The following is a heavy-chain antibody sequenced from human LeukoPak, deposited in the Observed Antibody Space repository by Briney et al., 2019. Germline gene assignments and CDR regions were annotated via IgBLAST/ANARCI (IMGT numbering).Heavy chain of an antibody. CDR2: IKQDGSEK. J-gene: IGHJ4*02. CDR3: ARAGGEVAGRAKGFDY. V-gene: IGHV3-7*01. Sequence: GGSLRLSCAASGFTFSGYWMSWVRQAPGKGLEWVANIKQDGSEKYYVDSVKGRFTISRDNAKNSLYLQMNSLRAEDTAVYYCARAGGEVAGRAKGFDYWGQGTLVTVSS. CDR1: GFTFSGYW. D-gene: IGHD2-15*01.